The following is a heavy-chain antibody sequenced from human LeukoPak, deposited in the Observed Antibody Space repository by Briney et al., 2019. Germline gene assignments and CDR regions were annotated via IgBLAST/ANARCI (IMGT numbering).Heavy chain of an antibody. CDR2: IKQDGSEK. CDR1: GFTFSSYW. V-gene: IGHV3-7*01. D-gene: IGHD2-2*01. Sequence: GGSLRLSCAASGFTFSSYWMSWVRQAPGKGLEWVANIKQDGSEKYYVDSVKGRFTISRDNAKISLYLQMNSLRAEDTAVYYCATDYRYSYCSSTSCSYWFDPWGQGTLVTVSS. CDR3: ATDYRYSYCSSTSCSYWFDP. J-gene: IGHJ5*02.